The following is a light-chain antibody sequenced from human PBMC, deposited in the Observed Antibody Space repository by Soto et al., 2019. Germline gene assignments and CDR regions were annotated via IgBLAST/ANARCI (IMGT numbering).Light chain of an antibody. V-gene: IGLV2-11*01. CDR2: DVS. CDR1: SSDVGNYDF. Sequence: QSVLTQPRSVSGSPGQSVTISCTGTSSDVGNYDFVSWYLQHPGRVPKVIIYDVSERPSGVPDRFSGSKSGNTASLTIFGLQAEDEADYYCSSYTTRSSYVFGTGAKVTVL. CDR3: SSYTTRSSYV. J-gene: IGLJ1*01.